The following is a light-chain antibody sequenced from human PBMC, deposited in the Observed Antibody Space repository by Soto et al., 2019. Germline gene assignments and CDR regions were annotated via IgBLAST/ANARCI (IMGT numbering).Light chain of an antibody. J-gene: IGKJ1*01. CDR1: HSVSSSY. CDR3: QQYGSYRT. CDR2: GAS. V-gene: IGKV3-20*01. Sequence: EIVLTQSPGTLSLSPGERATLSCRASHSVSSSYLAWYQQKPGQAPRLLIYGASSRATGIPDRFSGSGSGTDFTLTISRLEPEDFAVYYCQQYGSYRTFGQGTKVDIK.